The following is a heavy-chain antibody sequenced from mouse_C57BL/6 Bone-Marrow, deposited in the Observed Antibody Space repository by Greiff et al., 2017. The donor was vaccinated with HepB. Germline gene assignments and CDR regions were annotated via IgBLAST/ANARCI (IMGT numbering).Heavy chain of an antibody. D-gene: IGHD2-3*01. CDR3: ARDVCDVYSWFAY. CDR1: GFTFSDFY. J-gene: IGHJ3*01. Sequence: EVQVVESGGGLVQSGRSLRLSCATSGFTFSDFYMEWVRQAPEKGLEWIAASRHKANDYTTEYRASVKGRLIVSRDTSQTILHLQMNALRAEDTAISYGARDVCDVYSWFAYWGQGTLVTVSA. CDR2: SRHKANDYTT. V-gene: IGHV7-1*01.